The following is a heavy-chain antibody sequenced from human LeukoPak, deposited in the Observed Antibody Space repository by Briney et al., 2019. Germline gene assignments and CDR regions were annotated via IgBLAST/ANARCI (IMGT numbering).Heavy chain of an antibody. J-gene: IGHJ3*02. Sequence: PGGSLRLSCAASGFTFSSYGMHWVRQAPGKGLEWVAFIRYDGSNNYYADSVKGRFTISRDNSKNTLYLQMNSLRAEDTAVYYCAKGAGRGLQFQADAFDIWGQGTMVTVSS. CDR1: GFTFSSYG. CDR2: IRYDGSNN. CDR3: AKGAGRGLQFQADAFDI. D-gene: IGHD5-24*01. V-gene: IGHV3-30*02.